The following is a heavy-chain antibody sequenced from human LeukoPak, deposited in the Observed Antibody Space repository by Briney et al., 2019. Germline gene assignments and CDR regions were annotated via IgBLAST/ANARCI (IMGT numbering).Heavy chain of an antibody. D-gene: IGHD2-15*01. CDR2: IYHSGST. Sequence: PSETLSLTCAVSGGSISSGGYSWSWIRQPPGKGLEWIGYIYHSGSTYNNPSLKSRVTISVDRSKNQFSLNLSSVTAADTAVYYCAREGYCSGGSCDNWFDPWGQGTLVTVSS. CDR3: AREGYCSGGSCDNWFDP. J-gene: IGHJ5*02. CDR1: GGSISSGGYS. V-gene: IGHV4-30-2*01.